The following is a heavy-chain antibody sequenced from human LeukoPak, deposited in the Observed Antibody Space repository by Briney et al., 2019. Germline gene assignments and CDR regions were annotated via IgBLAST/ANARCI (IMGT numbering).Heavy chain of an antibody. D-gene: IGHD5-18*01. Sequence: ASVKVSCKASGYTFTGYYMHWARQAPGQGLEWMGRINPNSGGTNYAQKFQGRVTMTRDTSISTAYMELSRLRSDDTAVYYCARVRPPNIVDSVMDYKYYHDMDVWGQGTTVTVSS. CDR2: INPNSGGT. V-gene: IGHV1-2*06. CDR1: GYTFTGYY. J-gene: IGHJ6*02. CDR3: ARVRPPNIVDSVMDYKYYHDMDV.